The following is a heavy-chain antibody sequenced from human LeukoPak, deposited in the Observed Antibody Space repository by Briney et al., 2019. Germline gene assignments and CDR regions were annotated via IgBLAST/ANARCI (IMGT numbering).Heavy chain of an antibody. V-gene: IGHV1-46*01. CDR1: GYTFTSYY. Sequence: ASVKVSCKASGYTFTSYYMRWVRQAPGQGLEWMGIINPSGGSTSYAQKFQGRVTMTRDTSTSTVYMELSSLRSEDTAVYYCARDWGGYSGYDPLWYFDLWGRGTLVTVSS. D-gene: IGHD5-12*01. J-gene: IGHJ2*01. CDR2: INPSGGST. CDR3: ARDWGGYSGYDPLWYFDL.